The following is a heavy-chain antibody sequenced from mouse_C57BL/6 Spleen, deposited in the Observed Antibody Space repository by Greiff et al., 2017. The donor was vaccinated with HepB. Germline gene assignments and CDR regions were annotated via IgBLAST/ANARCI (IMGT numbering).Heavy chain of an antibody. CDR1: GFTFSSYA. Sequence: EVHLVESGGGLVKPGGSLKLSCAASGFTFSSYAMSWVRQTPEKRLEWVATISDGGSYTYYPDNVKGRFTISRDNAKNNLYLQMSHLKSEDTAMYYCARGDGTASKAMDYWGQGTSVTVSS. CDR2: ISDGGSYT. V-gene: IGHV5-4*01. J-gene: IGHJ4*01. D-gene: IGHD3-1*01. CDR3: ARGDGTASKAMDY.